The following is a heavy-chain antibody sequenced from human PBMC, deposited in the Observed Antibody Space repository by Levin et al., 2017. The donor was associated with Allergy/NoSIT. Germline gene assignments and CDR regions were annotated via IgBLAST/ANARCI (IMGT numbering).Heavy chain of an antibody. J-gene: IGHJ6*02. Sequence: PGGSLRLSCKASGGTFSSYTISWVRQAPGQGLEWMGRIIPILGIANYAQKFQGRVTITADKSTSTAYMELSSLRSEDTAVYYCARGVYCSSTSCYPLKGGGYGMDGWGQGTTVTVSS. CDR3: ARGVYCSSTSCYPLKGGGYGMDG. CDR1: GGTFSSYT. D-gene: IGHD2-2*01. V-gene: IGHV1-69*02. CDR2: IIPILGIA.